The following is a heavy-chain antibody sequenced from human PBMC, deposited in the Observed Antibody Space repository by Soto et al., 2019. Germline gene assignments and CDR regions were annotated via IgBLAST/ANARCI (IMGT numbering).Heavy chain of an antibody. D-gene: IGHD1-26*01. V-gene: IGHV1-69*01. J-gene: IGHJ4*02. CDR2: VSPIFGTP. CDR1: GGTFSSYT. Sequence: QVQLVQSGAEVKKPGSSVTVSCKASGGTFSSYTISWVRQAPGQGLEWMAGVSPIFGTPIYAQKFQDRVTITVDDAIMTAYMDMKRLTSEDTAVYYCARVVVGSRLSLDYWGQGTLVTISS. CDR3: ARVVVGSRLSLDY.